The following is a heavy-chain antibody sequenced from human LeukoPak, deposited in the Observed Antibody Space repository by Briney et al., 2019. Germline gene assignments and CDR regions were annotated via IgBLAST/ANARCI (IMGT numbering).Heavy chain of an antibody. J-gene: IGHJ3*02. CDR2: ISYDGSNK. Sequence: PGRSLRLSCAASGFTFSSYAMHWVRQAPGKGLEWVAVISYDGSNKYYADSVKGRFTISRDNSKNTLYLQMNSLRAEDTAVYYCARVDYYDSLNAFDIWGQGTMVTVSS. V-gene: IGHV3-30-3*01. D-gene: IGHD3-22*01. CDR3: ARVDYYDSLNAFDI. CDR1: GFTFSSYA.